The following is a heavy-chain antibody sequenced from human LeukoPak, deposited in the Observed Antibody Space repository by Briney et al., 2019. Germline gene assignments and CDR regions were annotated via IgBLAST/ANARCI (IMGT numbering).Heavy chain of an antibody. CDR3: ARGSLGIGYQLLYESFYYFDY. D-gene: IGHD2-2*02. Sequence: PSETLSLTCSLSGGSISSGGYYWSWIRQHPGKGLEWIGYIYYSGSTYYNPSLKSRVTISVDTSKNQFSLKLSSVTAADTAVYYCARGSLGIGYQLLYESFYYFDYWGQGTLVTVSS. CDR2: IYYSGST. J-gene: IGHJ4*02. V-gene: IGHV4-31*03. CDR1: GGSISSGGYY.